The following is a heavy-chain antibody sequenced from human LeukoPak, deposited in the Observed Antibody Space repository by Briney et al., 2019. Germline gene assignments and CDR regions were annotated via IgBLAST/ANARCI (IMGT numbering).Heavy chain of an antibody. Sequence: GGSLRLSCVGSGFTFRSHAMSWVRQAPEKGLEFVSGIYENGGTTYYADSVKGRFSISRDNSKNTLYLQMDSLRGEDTAVYYCAKSFRFCYSAHFDYWGQGALVTVSS. V-gene: IGHV3-23*01. CDR2: IYENGGTT. D-gene: IGHD2-21*01. CDR3: AKSFRFCYSAHFDY. CDR1: GFTFRSHA. J-gene: IGHJ4*02.